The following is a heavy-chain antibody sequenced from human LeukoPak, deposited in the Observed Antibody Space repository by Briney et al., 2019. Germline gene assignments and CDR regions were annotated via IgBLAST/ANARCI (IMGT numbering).Heavy chain of an antibody. D-gene: IGHD2-2*01. J-gene: IGHJ6*02. Sequence: ASVKVSCKVSGYTLTELSMHWVRQAPGKGLEWMGGFDPEDGETIYAQKFQGRVTMTEDTSTDTAYVELSSLRSEDTAVYYCATVGGQLPTFYYYYGMDVWGQGTTVTVSS. CDR1: GYTLTELS. V-gene: IGHV1-24*01. CDR2: FDPEDGET. CDR3: ATVGGQLPTFYYYYGMDV.